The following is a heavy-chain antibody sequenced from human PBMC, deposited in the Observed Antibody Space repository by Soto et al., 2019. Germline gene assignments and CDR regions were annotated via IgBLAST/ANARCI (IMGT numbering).Heavy chain of an antibody. V-gene: IGHV1-46*03. CDR1: GYTFTSDY. Sequence: ASVKVSCKASGYTFTSDYMHWVRQAPGQGLEWMGIINPSGGSTSYAQKFQGRVTMTRDTSTSTVYMELSSLRSEDTAVYYCARALYDFWSGYYDHAFDIWGQGTMVTVSS. J-gene: IGHJ3*02. CDR3: ARALYDFWSGYYDHAFDI. D-gene: IGHD3-3*01. CDR2: INPSGGST.